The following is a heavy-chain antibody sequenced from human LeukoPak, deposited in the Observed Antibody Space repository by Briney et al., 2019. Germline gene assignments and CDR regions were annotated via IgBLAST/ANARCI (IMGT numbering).Heavy chain of an antibody. J-gene: IGHJ4*02. CDR3: AKEVIAAGGNFEY. V-gene: IGHV3-30*18. CDR1: GFTFSTSI. D-gene: IGHD6-13*01. CDR2: ISYDGNNK. Sequence: GGSLRLSCAASGFTFSTSIMHWVRQAPGKGLEWVAVISYDGNNKYYADSVKGRFTISRGNSKSTLYVQMNSLRAEDTAVYYCAKEVIAAGGNFEYWGQGTLVTVSS.